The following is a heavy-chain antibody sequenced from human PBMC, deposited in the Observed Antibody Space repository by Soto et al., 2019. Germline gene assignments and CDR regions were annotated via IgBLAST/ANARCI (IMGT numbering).Heavy chain of an antibody. J-gene: IGHJ4*02. CDR1: GYTFTSYG. D-gene: IGHD5-18*01. V-gene: IGHV1-18*04. Sequence: ASVKVSCKAPGYTFTSYGISWVLQAPGQGLEWMGWISAYNGNTNYAKKFQGRVTMTTDTSTSTAYMKLRSLRSDDTAVYYCARDRPYSCIGLTFDYWGQGTLVTVSS. CDR3: ARDRPYSCIGLTFDY. CDR2: ISAYNGNT.